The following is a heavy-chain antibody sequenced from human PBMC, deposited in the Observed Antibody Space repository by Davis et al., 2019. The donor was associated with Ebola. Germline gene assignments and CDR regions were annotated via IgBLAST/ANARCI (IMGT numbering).Heavy chain of an antibody. CDR3: ARGRWLAKQFDY. Sequence: MPSETLSLTCTVSGDSISSGGYYWGWIRQPPGKGLEWIGSIYYSGSTYYNPSLKSRVTISVDTSKNQFSLKLSSVTAADTAVYYCARGRWLAKQFDYWGQGTLVTVSS. V-gene: IGHV4-39*01. CDR2: IYYSGST. D-gene: IGHD6-19*01. CDR1: GDSISSGGYY. J-gene: IGHJ4*02.